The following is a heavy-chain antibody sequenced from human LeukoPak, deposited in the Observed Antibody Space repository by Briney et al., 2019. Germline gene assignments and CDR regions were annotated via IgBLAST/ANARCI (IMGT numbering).Heavy chain of an antibody. CDR1: GGSISSSSYY. CDR3: ARDSGYGTYFDY. CDR2: IYYGGST. Sequence: SETLSLTCTVSGGSISSSSYYWGWIRQPPGKGLEWIGSIYYGGSTYYNPSLKSRVTISVDTSKNQFSLKLSSVTAADTAVYYCARDSGYGTYFDYWGQGTLVTVSS. V-gene: IGHV4-39*07. D-gene: IGHD5-12*01. J-gene: IGHJ4*02.